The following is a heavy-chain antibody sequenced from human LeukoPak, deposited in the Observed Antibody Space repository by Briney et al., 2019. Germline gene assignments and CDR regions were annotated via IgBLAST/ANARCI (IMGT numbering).Heavy chain of an antibody. D-gene: IGHD4-11*01. Sequence: ASVKVSCKASGYTFTSYDINWVRQATGQGLEWMGWMNPNSGNTGYAQKFQGRVTMTRNTSISTAYMELSSLRSEDTAVYYCARGINRLHYALYYYMDVWGKGTTVTVSS. V-gene: IGHV1-8*01. CDR3: ARGINRLHYALYYYMDV. CDR1: GYTFTSYD. J-gene: IGHJ6*03. CDR2: MNPNSGNT.